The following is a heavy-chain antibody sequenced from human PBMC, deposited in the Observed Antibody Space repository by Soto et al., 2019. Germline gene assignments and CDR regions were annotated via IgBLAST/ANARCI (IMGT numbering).Heavy chain of an antibody. CDR3: ARDRSPVMSGDDYA. V-gene: IGHV1-2*02. J-gene: IGHJ4*02. Sequence: QVHLEQSAAAVKKPGASVKVSCKTSGYIFSDYCIHWVRQAPGQGLEWLGWMNPDSGATSYAPKFQGRVTLTRDTSVTTAYMELSGLMFGDTATYYCARDRSPVMSGDDYAWGQRTLLAVSS. CDR1: GYIFSDYC. D-gene: IGHD2-21*02. CDR2: MNPDSGAT.